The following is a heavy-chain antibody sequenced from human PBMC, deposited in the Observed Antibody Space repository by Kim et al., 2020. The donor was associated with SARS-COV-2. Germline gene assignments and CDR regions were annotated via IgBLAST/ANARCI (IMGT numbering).Heavy chain of an antibody. CDR2: IWYDGSNK. J-gene: IGHJ4*02. CDR1: GFTFSSYG. Sequence: GSLRLSCAASGFTFSSYGMHWVRQAPGKGLEWVAVIWYDGSNKYYADSVKGRFTISRDNSKNTLYLQMNSLRAEDTAVYYCARDRRAAAGPSDYWGQGTLVTVSS. D-gene: IGHD6-13*01. V-gene: IGHV3-33*01. CDR3: ARDRRAAAGPSDY.